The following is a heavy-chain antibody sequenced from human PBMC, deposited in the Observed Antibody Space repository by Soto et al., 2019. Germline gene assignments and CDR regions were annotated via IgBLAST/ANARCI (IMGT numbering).Heavy chain of an antibody. Sequence: GGSLRLSCATSGFTFSNYGIHWVRQAPGKGLEWVAVISYDGSNKYYADSVKGRFTISRDNSKNTLYLQMNSLRAEDTAVYYCARAAGVLRFLEWLPDYYYGMDVWGQGTTVTV. CDR2: ISYDGSNK. V-gene: IGHV3-30*19. CDR1: GFTFSNYG. CDR3: ARAAGVLRFLEWLPDYYYGMDV. D-gene: IGHD3-3*01. J-gene: IGHJ6*02.